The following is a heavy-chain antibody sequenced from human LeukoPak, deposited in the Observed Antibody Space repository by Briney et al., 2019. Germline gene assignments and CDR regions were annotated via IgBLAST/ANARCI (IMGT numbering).Heavy chain of an antibody. J-gene: IGHJ6*03. CDR2: INHSGST. V-gene: IGHV4-34*01. Sequence: WETLSLTCAVYGGSFSGYYWSWIRQPPGKGLEWIGEINHSGSTNYNPSLKSRVTISVDTSKNQFSLKLSSVTSADTAVYYCARGVGYDFWSGYYTSDYYYYYYMDVWGKGTTVTVSS. CDR1: GGSFSGYY. D-gene: IGHD3-3*01. CDR3: ARGVGYDFWSGYYTSDYYYYYYMDV.